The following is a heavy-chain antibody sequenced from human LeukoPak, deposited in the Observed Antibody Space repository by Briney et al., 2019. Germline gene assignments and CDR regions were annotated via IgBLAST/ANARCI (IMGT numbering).Heavy chain of an antibody. D-gene: IGHD3-9*01. CDR2: INTDGSIT. V-gene: IGHV3-74*01. CDR3: FRLGSA. CDR1: RFTFSTYW. Sequence: GGSLRLSCATSRFTFSTYWMHWVRQAPGKGLVWVSRINTDGSITTYADSVKGRFTISRDNAKNTLYLQMNSLRAEDTAVYYCFRLGSAGGQGTLVTVSS. J-gene: IGHJ4*02.